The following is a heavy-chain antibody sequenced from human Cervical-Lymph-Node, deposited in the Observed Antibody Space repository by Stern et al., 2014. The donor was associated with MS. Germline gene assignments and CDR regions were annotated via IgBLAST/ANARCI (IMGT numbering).Heavy chain of an antibody. Sequence: QVQLMQSGAEVKKPGASVRVSCKSSGYIFGNFYMHWVRQAPGEGLEWVGMINPRGGSSSYAQKFRGRLTITSDTSTSTVYMELSSLRSEDTAVYYCARPGYSGYDWQFYFDSWGRGTLVTVSS. J-gene: IGHJ4*02. V-gene: IGHV1-46*01. CDR2: INPRGGSS. D-gene: IGHD5-12*01. CDR1: GYIFGNFY. CDR3: ARPGYSGYDWQFYFDS.